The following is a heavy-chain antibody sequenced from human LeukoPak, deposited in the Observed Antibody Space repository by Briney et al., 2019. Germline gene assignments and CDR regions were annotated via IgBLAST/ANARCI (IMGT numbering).Heavy chain of an antibody. CDR1: GFTFSGSA. CDR3: TRHGDKGMAATGDY. Sequence: PGGSLRLSCAASGFTFSGSAMHWVRQASGKGLEWVGRIRSKANSYATAYAASVKGRFTISRDDSKNTAYLQMNSLKTEDTAVYYCTRHGDKGMAATGDYWGQGTLVTVPS. D-gene: IGHD7-27*01. V-gene: IGHV3-73*01. CDR2: IRSKANSYAT. J-gene: IGHJ4*02.